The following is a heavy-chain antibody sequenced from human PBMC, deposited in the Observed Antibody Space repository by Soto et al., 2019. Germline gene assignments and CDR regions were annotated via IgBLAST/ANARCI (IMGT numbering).Heavy chain of an antibody. Sequence: QVHLVQSGAEVKKPGASVKVSCQGSGYAFTTYGITWVRQAPGQGLEWMGWISAHNGNTNYAQKLQGRVTVTRETSTITAYMELRSLRFGDTAVDYCAKGRDVDYWGQGALVTVSS. CDR3: AKGRDVDY. V-gene: IGHV1-18*01. J-gene: IGHJ4*02. CDR1: GYAFTTYG. CDR2: ISAHNGNT.